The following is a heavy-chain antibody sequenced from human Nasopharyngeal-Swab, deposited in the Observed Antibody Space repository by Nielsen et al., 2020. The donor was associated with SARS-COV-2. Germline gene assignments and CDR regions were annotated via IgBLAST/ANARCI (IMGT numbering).Heavy chain of an antibody. Sequence: SETLSLTCAVYGGSFSGYYCSWIRQPPGKGLEWIGEINHSGSTNYNPSLKSRVTISVDTSKNQFSLKLSSVTAADTAVYYCARVRYSYGYGGVTEYYFDYWGQGTLVTVSS. V-gene: IGHV4-34*01. D-gene: IGHD5-18*01. CDR2: INHSGST. CDR1: GGSFSGYY. J-gene: IGHJ4*02. CDR3: ARVRYSYGYGGVTEYYFDY.